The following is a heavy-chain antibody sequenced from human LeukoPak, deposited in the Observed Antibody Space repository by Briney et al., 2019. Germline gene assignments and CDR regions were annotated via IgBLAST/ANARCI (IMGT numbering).Heavy chain of an antibody. CDR2: INPNSGGT. V-gene: IGHV1-2*04. D-gene: IGHD5-24*01. Sequence: ASVKDSCKASGYTFTGYYMHWVRQAPGQGLEWMGWINPNSGGTNYAQKFQGWVTMTRDTSISTAYMELSRLRSDDTAVYYCARDREMATMGKYYYYYGMDVWGQGTTVTVSS. CDR1: GYTFTGYY. J-gene: IGHJ6*02. CDR3: ARDREMATMGKYYYYYGMDV.